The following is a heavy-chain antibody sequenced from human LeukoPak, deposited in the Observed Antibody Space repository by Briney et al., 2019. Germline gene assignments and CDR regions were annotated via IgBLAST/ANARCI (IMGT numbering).Heavy chain of an antibody. CDR2: IKSKTDGGTT. D-gene: IGHD2-2*01. CDR1: GFTFSNAW. J-gene: IGHJ6*03. Sequence: GGSLRLSCAASGFTFSNAWMSWVRQAPGKGLEWVGRIKSKTDGGTTDYAAPVKGRFTISRDDSKNTLYLQMNSLKTEDTAVYYCTASDCSSTSCYGYYYYYMDVWGKGTTVTVSS. V-gene: IGHV3-15*01. CDR3: TASDCSSTSCYGYYYYYMDV.